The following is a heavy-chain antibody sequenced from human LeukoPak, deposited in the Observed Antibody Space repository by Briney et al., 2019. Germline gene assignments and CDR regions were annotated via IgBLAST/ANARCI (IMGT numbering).Heavy chain of an antibody. J-gene: IGHJ3*02. CDR2: TSHSGST. V-gene: IGHV4-34*01. D-gene: IGHD3-9*01. CDR1: GGSFSGYY. CDR3: ARYFDWPYAFDI. Sequence: SPTLSLTCAVYGGSFSGYYRSWIRQPPGKGLEWIGETSHSGSTNYNPSLKSRVTISLDTSKNQFSLKLTSVTAADTAVYYCARYFDWPYAFDIWGQGTVVTVS.